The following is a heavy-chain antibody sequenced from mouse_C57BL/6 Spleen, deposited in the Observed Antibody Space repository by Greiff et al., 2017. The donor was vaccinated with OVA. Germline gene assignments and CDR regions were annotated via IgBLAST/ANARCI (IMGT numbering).Heavy chain of an antibody. CDR3: AVWDSWFAC. CDR1: GFTFSDYG. D-gene: IGHD4-1*01. Sequence: EVKLMESGGGLVKPGGSLKLSCAASGFTFSDYGMHWVRQAPEKGLEWVAYISSGSSTIYYADTVKGRFTISSDNAKNTLFLQMTSLRSEDTAMYYCAVWDSWFACWGQGTLVTVSA. CDR2: ISSGSSTI. J-gene: IGHJ3*01. V-gene: IGHV5-17*01.